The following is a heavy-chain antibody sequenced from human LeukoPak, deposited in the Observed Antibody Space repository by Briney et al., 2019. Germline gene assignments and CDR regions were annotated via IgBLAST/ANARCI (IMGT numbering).Heavy chain of an antibody. Sequence: GGSLRLSCAASGFTFSKYWMTWVRQAPGKGLEWVANIKQDESEKYYGDSVKGRFTVSRDNAKNSLYLQMDSLRAEDTAVYYCARDKEEMVRAPYAFGIWGQGTMVTVSS. CDR1: GFTFSKYW. J-gene: IGHJ3*02. V-gene: IGHV3-7*01. CDR3: ARDKEEMVRAPYAFGI. D-gene: IGHD3-10*01. CDR2: IKQDESEK.